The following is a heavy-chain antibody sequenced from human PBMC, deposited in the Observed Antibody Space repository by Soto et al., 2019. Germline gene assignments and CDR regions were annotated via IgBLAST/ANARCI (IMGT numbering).Heavy chain of an antibody. J-gene: IGHJ3*02. CDR2: ISGSGGST. V-gene: IGHV3-23*01. Sequence: EVQLLESGGGLVQPGGSLRLSCAASGFTFSSYAMSWVRQAPGKGLEWVSAISGSGGSTYYADSVKGRFTISRDNSKKRCYLQMTSLRAEDTADYYCAKVLGITLKPVVLNTWGQGPRSPVSS. CDR3: AKVLGITLKPVVLNT. CDR1: GFTFSSYA. D-gene: IGHD3-22*01.